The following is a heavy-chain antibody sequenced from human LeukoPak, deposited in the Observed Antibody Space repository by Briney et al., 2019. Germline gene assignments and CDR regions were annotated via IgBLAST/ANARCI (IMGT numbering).Heavy chain of an antibody. Sequence: PSETLSLTCAVYGGSFSGYYWSWIRQPPGKGLEWIGEINHSGSTNYNPSLKSRVTISVDTSKSQFSLKLSSVTAADTAVYYCVTTGYFDYWGQGTLVTVSS. D-gene: IGHD3-9*01. V-gene: IGHV4-34*01. CDR1: GGSFSGYY. CDR3: VTTGYFDY. CDR2: INHSGST. J-gene: IGHJ4*02.